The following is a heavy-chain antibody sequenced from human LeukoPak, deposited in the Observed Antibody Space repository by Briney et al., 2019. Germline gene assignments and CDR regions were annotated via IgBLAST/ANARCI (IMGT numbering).Heavy chain of an antibody. CDR3: ARGNYDYVWGSYRPYFDY. CDR1: GGSLSGYY. Sequence: SETLSLTCGVYGGSLSGYYWTWIRQPPGKGLEWIGEINHSGSSDYNPSLKSRVTISVDTSKNQFSLKLSSVTAADTAVYYCARGNYDYVWGSYRPYFDYWGQGTLVTVSS. V-gene: IGHV4-34*01. CDR2: INHSGSS. J-gene: IGHJ4*02. D-gene: IGHD3-16*02.